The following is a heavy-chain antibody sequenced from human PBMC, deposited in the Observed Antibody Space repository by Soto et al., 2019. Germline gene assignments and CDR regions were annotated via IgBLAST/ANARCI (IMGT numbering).Heavy chain of an antibody. CDR2: LYRGGST. J-gene: IGHJ6*02. CDR3: ARPYDSTFPSAMDV. Sequence: EVQLVETGGGLIQPGGSLRISCAVSGFTVSSNYMSWVRQAPGKGLEWVSILYRGGSTFYADSVKGRFTISRDNSLNTLYLQMNSLRAEDMAVYYCARPYDSTFPSAMDVWGQGTTVTVSS. D-gene: IGHD3-16*01. V-gene: IGHV3-53*02. CDR1: GFTVSSNY.